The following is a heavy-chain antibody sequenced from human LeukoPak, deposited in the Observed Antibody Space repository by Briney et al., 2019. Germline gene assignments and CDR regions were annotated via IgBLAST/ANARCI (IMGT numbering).Heavy chain of an antibody. D-gene: IGHD6-13*01. CDR3: ARGSGSRDHYYYYGMDV. CDR1: GGSISSYY. V-gene: IGHV4-4*07. J-gene: IGHJ6*02. CDR2: IYTSGST. Sequence: SETLSLTCTVPGGSISSYYWSWIRQPAGKGLEWIGRIYTSGSTNYNPSLKSRVTMSVDTSKNQFSLKLSSVTAADTAVYYCARGSGSRDHYYYYGMDVWGQGTTVTVSS.